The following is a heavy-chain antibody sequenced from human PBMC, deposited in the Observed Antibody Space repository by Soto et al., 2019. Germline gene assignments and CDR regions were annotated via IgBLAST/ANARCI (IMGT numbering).Heavy chain of an antibody. CDR2: ITGGGGGT. D-gene: IGHD2-2*01. V-gene: IGHV3-23*01. CDR1: GFTFSTYA. J-gene: IGHJ3*01. Sequence: EVQLLESGGGLVQPGGSLRLSCAASGFTFSTYAMTWVRQAPGKGLEWVSTITGGGGGTYYADSVKGRFPISRDNSRNTLYLQMNTLRAEDTALYYCAKPFCISTFCYLSSFDVWGQGTMVTVSS. CDR3: AKPFCISTFCYLSSFDV.